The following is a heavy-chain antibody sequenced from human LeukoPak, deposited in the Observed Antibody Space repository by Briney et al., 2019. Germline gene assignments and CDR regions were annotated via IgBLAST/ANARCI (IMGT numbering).Heavy chain of an antibody. V-gene: IGHV3-23*01. CDR2: ISGSGGST. Sequence: GGSLRLSCAASGFTFSSYAVSWVRQAPGKGLEWVSAISGSGGSTYYADSVKGRFTISRDNSKNTLYLQMNSLRAEDTAVYYCARIAARHYYYYMDVWGKGSTVTVSS. CDR1: GFTFSSYA. J-gene: IGHJ6*03. D-gene: IGHD6-6*01. CDR3: ARIAARHYYYYMDV.